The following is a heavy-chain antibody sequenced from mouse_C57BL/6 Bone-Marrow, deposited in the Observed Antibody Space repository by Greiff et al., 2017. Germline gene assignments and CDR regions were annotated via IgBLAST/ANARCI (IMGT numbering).Heavy chain of an antibody. Sequence: EVQVVESGGGLVQPGGSLKLSCAASGFTFSDYYMYWVRQTPEKRLEWVAYISNGGGSTYYPDTVKGRFTISRDNAKNTLYLQMSRLKSEDTAMYYCARQGLRPYWYFDVWGTGTTVTVSS. CDR2: ISNGGGST. J-gene: IGHJ1*03. V-gene: IGHV5-12*01. CDR3: ARQGLRPYWYFDV. CDR1: GFTFSDYY. D-gene: IGHD2-4*01.